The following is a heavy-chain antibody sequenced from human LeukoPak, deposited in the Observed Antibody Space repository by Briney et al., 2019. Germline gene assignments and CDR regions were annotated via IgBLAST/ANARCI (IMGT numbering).Heavy chain of an antibody. J-gene: IGHJ4*02. V-gene: IGHV4-4*02. CDR1: GGSISSTNW. Sequence: KPSETLSLTCGVSGGSISSTNWWTWVRQPPGEGLEWIGEVHLSGRTNYNPSLESRVTMSVDMSENHISLKLTSVTAADTAVYYCAREGGPYRPLDYSGQGTLVTASS. CDR2: VHLSGRT. CDR3: AREGGPYRPLDY.